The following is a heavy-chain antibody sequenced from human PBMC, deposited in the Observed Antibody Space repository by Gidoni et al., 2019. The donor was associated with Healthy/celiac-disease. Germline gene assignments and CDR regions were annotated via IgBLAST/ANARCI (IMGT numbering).Heavy chain of an antibody. Sequence: QVQLQQWGAGLLKPSETLSLTCAVYGWSFSGYYWSWIRQPPGKGLEWIGEINHSGSPNYNPSLKSRVTISVATSKHQFSLKLSSVTAADTAVYYCAREDILTGYYLDYWGQGTLVTVSS. CDR3: AREDILTGYYLDY. CDR2: INHSGSP. J-gene: IGHJ4*02. D-gene: IGHD3-9*01. CDR1: GWSFSGYY. V-gene: IGHV4-34*01.